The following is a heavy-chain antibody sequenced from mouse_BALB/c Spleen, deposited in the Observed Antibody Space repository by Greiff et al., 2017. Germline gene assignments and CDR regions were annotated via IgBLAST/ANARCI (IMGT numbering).Heavy chain of an antibody. Sequence: VKLMESGAELAKPGASVKMSCKASGYTFTSYWMHWVKQRPGQGLEWIGYINPSTGYTEYNQKFKDKATLTADKSSSTAYMQLSSLTSEDSAVYYCARRGYGSLYAMDYWGQGTSVTVSS. CDR2: INPSTGYT. CDR3: ARRGYGSLYAMDY. J-gene: IGHJ4*01. D-gene: IGHD1-1*01. CDR1: GYTFTSYW. V-gene: IGHV1-7*01.